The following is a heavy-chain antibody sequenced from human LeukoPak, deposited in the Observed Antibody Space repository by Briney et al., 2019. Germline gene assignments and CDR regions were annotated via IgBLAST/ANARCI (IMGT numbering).Heavy chain of an antibody. Sequence: SETLSLTCTVSGGSISSGDYYWGWIRQPPGKGLEWIGYIYYSGSTYYNPSLKSRVTISVDTSKNQFSLKLSSVTAADTAVYYCAREILGYCSSTSCYTESNWFDPWGQGTLVTVSS. CDR1: GGSISSGDYY. CDR2: IYYSGST. V-gene: IGHV4-30-4*01. J-gene: IGHJ5*02. D-gene: IGHD2-2*02. CDR3: AREILGYCSSTSCYTESNWFDP.